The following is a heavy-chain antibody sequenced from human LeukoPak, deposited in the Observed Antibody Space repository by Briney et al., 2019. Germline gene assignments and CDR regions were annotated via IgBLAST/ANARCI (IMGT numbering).Heavy chain of an antibody. D-gene: IGHD3-22*01. Sequence: ASVKVSCKASGYTFTSYDINWVRQATGQGLEWMGWMNPNSGNTGYAQKFQGRVTMTRNTSISTAYMELSSLRAEDTAVYYCARSGGDYYDSSGYYSNDYWGQGTLVTVSS. CDR3: ARSGGDYYDSSGYYSNDY. CDR2: MNPNSGNT. CDR1: GYTFTSYD. V-gene: IGHV1-8*01. J-gene: IGHJ4*02.